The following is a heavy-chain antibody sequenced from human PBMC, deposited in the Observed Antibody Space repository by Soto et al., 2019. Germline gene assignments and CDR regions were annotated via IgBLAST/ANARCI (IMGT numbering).Heavy chain of an antibody. V-gene: IGHV4-61*08. CDR1: GGSITSGGYY. Sequence: SETLSLTCTVSGGSITSGGYYWSWIRHPPGKGLEWIGYIYYSGSTNYIPSLKSRVTISVDTSKNQFSLKLSSVTAADTSVYYCASRYGSGKYYFDFWGQGTLVTVSS. CDR3: ASRYGSGKYYFDF. CDR2: IYYSGST. J-gene: IGHJ4*02. D-gene: IGHD3-10*01.